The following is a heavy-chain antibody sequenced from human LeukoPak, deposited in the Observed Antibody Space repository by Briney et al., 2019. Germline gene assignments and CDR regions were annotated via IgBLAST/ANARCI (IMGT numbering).Heavy chain of an antibody. CDR2: VKSRSAGETT. V-gene: IGHV3-15*01. CDR1: GFTFRWYA. Sequence: KPGGSLRLSCAASGFTFRWYAMSWVRQAPGKGLEWVARVKSRSAGETTDYAAPVKGRFTISRDDSKNTLYLQMNSLKTEDTAVYYCTLIQGWGSGSYYRDFWGQGTLVTVSS. CDR3: TLIQGWGSGSYYRDF. J-gene: IGHJ4*02. D-gene: IGHD3-10*01.